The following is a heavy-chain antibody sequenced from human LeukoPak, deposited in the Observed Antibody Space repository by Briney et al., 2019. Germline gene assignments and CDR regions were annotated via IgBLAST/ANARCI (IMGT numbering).Heavy chain of an antibody. D-gene: IGHD3-10*01. Sequence: GGSLRLSCAASGFTFSTYDMHWVRQVTTGKGLEWVSGIGTAHDTYYPDSVKGRFTISRENAKNSLYLQMNSLRAGDTAVYYCVRQGKAMLRGVMYYYGMDVWGQGTTVTVSS. CDR1: GFTFSTYD. V-gene: IGHV3-13*01. CDR3: VRQGKAMLRGVMYYYGMDV. CDR2: IGTAHDT. J-gene: IGHJ6*02.